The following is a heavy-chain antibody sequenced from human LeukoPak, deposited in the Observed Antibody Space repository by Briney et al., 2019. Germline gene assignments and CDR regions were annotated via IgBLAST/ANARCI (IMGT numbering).Heavy chain of an antibody. CDR1: VFTFSSYS. CDR2: ISSSSSYI. Sequence: GGSLRLSCAASVFTFSSYSRNWVCQPPVNFLEWFSSISSSSSYIYYADSVKGRFTISRDNAKNSLYLQMNDLRAEDTGVYYCARDATRGGDFDHWGQGALVNVSS. V-gene: IGHV3-21*01. CDR3: ARDATRGGDFDH. D-gene: IGHD3-16*01. J-gene: IGHJ4*02.